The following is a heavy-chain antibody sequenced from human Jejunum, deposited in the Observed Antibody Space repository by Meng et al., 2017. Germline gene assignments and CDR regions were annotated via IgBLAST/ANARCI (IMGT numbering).Heavy chain of an antibody. V-gene: IGHV3-74*01. J-gene: IGHJ4*02. Sequence: LVESGGSLVQPGRSLRLSCATSGFTFSSDWMHWVPQAPGKELVWVSRSTPDGRSTSHADSVKGRFTISRDSAKNTLYLQMNSLRAEDTAVYYCVRDKDGYNYWGQGTLVTVSS. CDR3: VRDKDGYNY. CDR2: STPDGRST. D-gene: IGHD5-24*01. CDR1: GFTFSSDW.